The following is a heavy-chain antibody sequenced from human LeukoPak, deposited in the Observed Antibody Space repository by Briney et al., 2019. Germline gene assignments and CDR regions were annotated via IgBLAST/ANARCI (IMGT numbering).Heavy chain of an antibody. D-gene: IGHD6-19*01. CDR3: AKDPSSGWLDYFDY. J-gene: IGHJ4*02. Sequence: GGSLRLSCAASGFTFSSYSMNWVRQAPGKGLQWVAFIRYDGSNSYYTNSVKGRFTISRDNSNNTLYLQMSSLRGEDTAVYYCAKDPSSGWLDYFDYWGQGTLVTVSS. CDR2: IRYDGSNS. CDR1: GFTFSSYS. V-gene: IGHV3-30*02.